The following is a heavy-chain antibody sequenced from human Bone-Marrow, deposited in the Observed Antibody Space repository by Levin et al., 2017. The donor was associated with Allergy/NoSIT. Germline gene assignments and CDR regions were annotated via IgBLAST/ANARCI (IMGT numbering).Heavy chain of an antibody. V-gene: IGHV4-34*01. CDR2: INQSGST. D-gene: IGHD3-10*01. J-gene: IGHJ4*02. CDR1: VCSLIGYY. CDR3: ARGRGGYYYGLGTFSSYFDY. Sequence: SETLSLTCGVYVCSLIGYYLSFILHPPLKGLEWIGEINQSGSTHYNPSLQSRLTISVDTSRNQFSLKLTTVTAADTAVYYCARGRGGYYYGLGTFSSYFDYWGQGRLVTVSS.